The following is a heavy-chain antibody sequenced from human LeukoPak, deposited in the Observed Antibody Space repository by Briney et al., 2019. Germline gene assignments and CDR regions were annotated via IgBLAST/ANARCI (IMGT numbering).Heavy chain of an antibody. CDR3: ARGPGNYYGSGSYYDP. Sequence: GASVKVSCKASGYTFTSYGISWVRQAPGHGLEWMGWISAYNGNTNYAQKLQGRVTMTTDTSTSTAYMELGSLRSDDTAVYYCARGPGNYYGSGSYYDPWGQGTLVTVSS. D-gene: IGHD3-10*01. V-gene: IGHV1-18*01. CDR2: ISAYNGNT. CDR1: GYTFTSYG. J-gene: IGHJ5*02.